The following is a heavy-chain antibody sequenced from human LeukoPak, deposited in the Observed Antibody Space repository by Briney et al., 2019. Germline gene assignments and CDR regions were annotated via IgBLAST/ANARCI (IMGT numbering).Heavy chain of an antibody. CDR3: AKTSDYYFSLDN. CDR2: LYSGGST. J-gene: IGHJ4*02. Sequence: GGSLRLSCAASGFTVSSNYMTWVRQAPGRGLEWVSTLYSGGSTYYADSVEGRFTISRDSSKNTLYLQMNSLRAEDTAVYYCAKTSDYYFSLDNWGQGTLATVSS. CDR1: GFTVSSNY. D-gene: IGHD3-22*01. V-gene: IGHV3-53*01.